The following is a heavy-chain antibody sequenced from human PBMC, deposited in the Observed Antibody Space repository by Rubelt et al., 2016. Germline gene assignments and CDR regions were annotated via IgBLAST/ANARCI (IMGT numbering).Heavy chain of an antibody. Sequence: EVQLLESGGGLVQPGGSLRLSCAASGFTFINYVMSWVRQAPGKGLEWVSGISGGGASTYYADSVKGRLTISRDNSKNTLYLQMNSLRPEDTALYYCARQIPVTGTFDIWGQGTMVTVSS. CDR3: ARQIPVTGTFDI. D-gene: IGHD2-2*02. CDR1: GFTFINYV. J-gene: IGHJ3*02. CDR2: ISGGGAST. V-gene: IGHV3-23*01.